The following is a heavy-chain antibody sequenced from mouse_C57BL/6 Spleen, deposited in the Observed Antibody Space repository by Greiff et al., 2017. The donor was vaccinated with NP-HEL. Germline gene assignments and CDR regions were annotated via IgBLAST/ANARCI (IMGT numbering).Heavy chain of an antibody. CDR1: GYTFTDYN. Sequence: VQLQQSGPELVKPGASVKIPCKASGYTFTDYNMDWVKQSHGKSLEWIGDINPNNGGTIYHQKFKGKATLTVDKSASTAYMELRSLTSEDTAVYYCARSKTGPWFAYWGQGTLVTVSA. V-gene: IGHV1-18*01. CDR2: INPNNGGT. J-gene: IGHJ3*01. CDR3: ARSKTGPWFAY.